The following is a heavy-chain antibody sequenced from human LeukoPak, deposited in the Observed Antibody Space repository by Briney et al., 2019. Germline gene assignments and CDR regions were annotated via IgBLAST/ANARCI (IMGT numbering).Heavy chain of an antibody. D-gene: IGHD6-19*01. V-gene: IGHV3-30-3*01. CDR2: VAYDGDYK. CDR3: ARSHAVSDPLDY. J-gene: IGHJ4*02. CDR1: GFTSSTYA. Sequence: GGSQRLSCAASGFTSSTYAMHGLPKAPDKGLEGVSVVAYDGDYKYYADSVMGRLTIYRDNSKNALYLQMNGVRAEDTAVYHGARSHAVSDPLDYWGQGTLVTVSS.